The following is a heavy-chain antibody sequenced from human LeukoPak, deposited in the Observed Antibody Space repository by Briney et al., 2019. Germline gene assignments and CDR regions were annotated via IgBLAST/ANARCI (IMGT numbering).Heavy chain of an antibody. Sequence: PSETLSLTCTVSGGSISSYYWSWIRQPAGKGLEWIGRIYYSGSTYYNPSLKSRVTISVDTSKNQFSLKLSSMTAADTAVYFCARGSSSWMDYYMDVWGKGTTVTVSS. CDR2: IYYSGST. CDR3: ARGSSSWMDYYMDV. J-gene: IGHJ6*03. CDR1: GGSISSYY. D-gene: IGHD6-13*01. V-gene: IGHV4-4*07.